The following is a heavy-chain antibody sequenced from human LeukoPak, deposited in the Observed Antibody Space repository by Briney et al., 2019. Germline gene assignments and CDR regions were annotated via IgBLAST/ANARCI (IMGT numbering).Heavy chain of an antibody. V-gene: IGHV3-30*03. D-gene: IGHD5-12*01. Sequence: PGGSLRLSCVASGFSFNNYRMTWVRQAPGKGLEWVAVISYDGSNKYYADSVKGRFTISRDNSKNTLYLQMNSLRAEDTAVYYCATSGYDYDYWGQETLVTVSS. CDR1: GFSFNNYR. J-gene: IGHJ4*02. CDR3: ATSGYDYDY. CDR2: ISYDGSNK.